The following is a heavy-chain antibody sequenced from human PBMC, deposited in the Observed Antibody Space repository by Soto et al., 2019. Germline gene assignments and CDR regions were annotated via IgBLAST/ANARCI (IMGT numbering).Heavy chain of an antibody. V-gene: IGHV3-21*01. D-gene: IGHD3-10*01. J-gene: IGHJ6*02. CDR3: AREGVQHGSGPYYYYGMDV. CDR2: ISSSSSYI. CDR1: GFTFSSYS. Sequence: PGGSLRLSCAASGFTFSSYSMNWVRQAPGKGLEWVSSISSSSSYIYYADSVKGRFTISRDNAKNSLYLQMNGLRAEDTAVYYCAREGVQHGSGPYYYYGMDVWGQGTTVTVSS.